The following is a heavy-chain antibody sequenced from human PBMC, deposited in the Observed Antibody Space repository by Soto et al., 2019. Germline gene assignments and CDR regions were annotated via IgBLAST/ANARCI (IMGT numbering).Heavy chain of an antibody. V-gene: IGHV4-34*01. CDR3: TTSSRNCPDSLDV. J-gene: IGHJ3*01. CDR1: GGSINSYF. D-gene: IGHD1-7*01. CDR2: ATHNGRS. Sequence: SETLSLTCTVYGGSINSYFGNWVRQPPGKGLEWIGEATHNGRSNYNPSLKSRVTISKDTSKNQFSLEVRSVTAADTAVYYCTTSSRNCPDSLDVWGQGTMVTVSS.